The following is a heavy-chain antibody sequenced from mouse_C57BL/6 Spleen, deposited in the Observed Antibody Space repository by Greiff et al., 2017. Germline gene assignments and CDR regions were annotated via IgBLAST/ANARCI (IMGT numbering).Heavy chain of an antibody. CDR3: ASEGGNRGYFDD. Sequence: QVQLQQPGAELVKPGASVKMSCKASGYTFTSYWITWVKQRPGQGLEWIGDIYPGSGSTNYNEKFKSKATLTVDTSSSTAYMQLSSLTSEDSAVYCCASEGGNRGYFDDWGQGTTLTVSS. CDR1: GYTFTSYW. CDR2: IYPGSGST. J-gene: IGHJ2*01. V-gene: IGHV1-55*01. D-gene: IGHD6-1*01.